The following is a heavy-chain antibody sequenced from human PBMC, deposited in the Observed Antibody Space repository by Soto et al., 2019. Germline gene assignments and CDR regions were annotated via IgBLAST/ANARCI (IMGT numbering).Heavy chain of an antibody. Sequence: GGSLRLSCATSGFTFSTYAMHWVRQAPGKGLEYVSAISSNGRSTYYANSVKGRFTISRDNSKNTLCLQMDSLRAEDMAVYYCARDRCTNGVCYAPSDYWGQGTLVTVSS. J-gene: IGHJ4*02. V-gene: IGHV3-64*01. CDR2: ISSNGRST. CDR3: ARDRCTNGVCYAPSDY. D-gene: IGHD2-8*01. CDR1: GFTFSTYA.